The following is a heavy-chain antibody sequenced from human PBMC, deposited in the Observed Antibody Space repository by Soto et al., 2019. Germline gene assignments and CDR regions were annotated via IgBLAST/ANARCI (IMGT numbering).Heavy chain of an antibody. J-gene: IGHJ6*03. V-gene: IGHV3-23*01. CDR3: ANAQSDYDLWSGYFSRDYYYYYMDV. CDR1: GLTFSSYA. Sequence: GGSLRLSCASSGLTFSSYAMIWVRQATGKGLEWVSAISGSGGSTYYADSVKGRFTISRDNSKNTLYLQMNSLRAEDTAVYYCANAQSDYDLWSGYFSRDYYYYYMDVWGKGTTVTVSS. D-gene: IGHD3-3*01. CDR2: ISGSGGST.